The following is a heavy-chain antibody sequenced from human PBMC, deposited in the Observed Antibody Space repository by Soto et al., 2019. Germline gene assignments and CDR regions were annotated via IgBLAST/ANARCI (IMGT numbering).Heavy chain of an antibody. CDR3: AKVSRKGSAIDFDY. CDR2: VNPNKGDT. Sequence: QVQLVQSGAELKKPGASVKVSCEASGYTYSNYDMNRVRQATGQGPEWIGWVNPNKGDTGYAQKFQGRVTLTTDISTTTAYMELTSLRSEDTAIYYCAKVSRKGSAIDFDYWGQGTLITVSS. CDR1: GYTYSNYD. J-gene: IGHJ4*02. D-gene: IGHD3-10*01. V-gene: IGHV1-8*01.